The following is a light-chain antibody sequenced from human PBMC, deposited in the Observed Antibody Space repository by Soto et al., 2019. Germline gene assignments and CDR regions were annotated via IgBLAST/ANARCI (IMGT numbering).Light chain of an antibody. CDR2: GAS. J-gene: IGKJ2*01. Sequence: ETVLTQSPGTLSLSPGETATLSCRASQSVASNSLAWYQQKPGQAPRLLVYGASGRATDIPDRFSGRGSGTDFTLTINRLEPEDFAVYYCQNYDSSPYTFGHGTKLEIK. CDR1: QSVASNS. CDR3: QNYDSSPYT. V-gene: IGKV3-20*01.